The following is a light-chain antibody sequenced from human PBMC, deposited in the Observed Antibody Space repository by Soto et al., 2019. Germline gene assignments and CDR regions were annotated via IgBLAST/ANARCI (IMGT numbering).Light chain of an antibody. Sequence: QSALTQPRSVSGSPGQSVTISCTGTSSDVGGYNYVSWYQQHPGKAPKVMIYEGTKRPSGVSDRFSGSKSDNTASLTISGLQAEDEGDYYCCSYAGDYMFVFGTGTKLTVL. J-gene: IGLJ1*01. V-gene: IGLV2-11*01. CDR3: CSYAGDYMFV. CDR2: EGT. CDR1: SSDVGGYNY.